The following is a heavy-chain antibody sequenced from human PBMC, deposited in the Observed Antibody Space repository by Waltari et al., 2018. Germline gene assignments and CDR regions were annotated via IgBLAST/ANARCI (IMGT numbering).Heavy chain of an antibody. D-gene: IGHD2-21*02. Sequence: EVQLVESGGGLVQPGGSLRLSCAASGFTFSSSWMHWVRQAPGKGLVWVSRINSAGSTTTYTDSVKGRFTISRDNAKNTLYLQMNSLRAEDTAVYYCARVAVTTPWYFDLWGRGTLVTVSS. V-gene: IGHV3-74*01. J-gene: IGHJ2*01. CDR1: GFTFSSSW. CDR2: INSAGSTT. CDR3: ARVAVTTPWYFDL.